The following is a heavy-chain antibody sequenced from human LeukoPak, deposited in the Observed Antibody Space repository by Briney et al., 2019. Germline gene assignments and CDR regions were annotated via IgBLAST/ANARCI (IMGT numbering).Heavy chain of an antibody. CDR3: ARATSGWYYGY. V-gene: IGHV3-21*06. D-gene: IGHD6-19*01. J-gene: IGHJ4*02. CDR1: GFTFSSYS. CDR2: ISSTSSYI. Sequence: PGGSLRLSCAASGFTFSSYSMNWVRQAPGKGLEWVSSISSTSSYINYADSVKGRFTISRDNANSSLYLQMNSLRADDTAVYYCARATSGWYYGYWGQGTLVTVSS.